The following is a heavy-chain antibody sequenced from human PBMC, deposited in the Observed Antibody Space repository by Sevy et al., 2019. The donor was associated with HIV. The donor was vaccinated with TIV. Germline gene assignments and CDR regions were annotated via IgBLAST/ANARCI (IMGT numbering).Heavy chain of an antibody. V-gene: IGHV3-23*01. Sequence: GGSLRLSCAASGFIFSSYVMNWVRQAPGKGLEWVSAISGSGGSTYYADSVKGRFTIPRDNFKNTLYLEMNSLRVEDTAVYYCAGGFWSGFDYWGQGTLVTVSS. CDR2: ISGSGGST. J-gene: IGHJ4*02. CDR1: GFIFSSYV. CDR3: AGGFWSGFDY. D-gene: IGHD3-3*01.